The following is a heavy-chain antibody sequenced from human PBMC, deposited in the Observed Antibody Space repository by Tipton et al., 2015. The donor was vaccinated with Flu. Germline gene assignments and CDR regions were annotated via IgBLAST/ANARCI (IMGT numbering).Heavy chain of an antibody. J-gene: IGHJ6*02. CDR3: AREGHIVATTSGMDV. D-gene: IGHD5-12*01. Sequence: TLSLTCSVSGGSIVTGDFYWGWVRQSPGKGPEWIGSIFHSGTTYYSLSLESRATIPIDTSKNQFSLSLSSVTAADTAVYYCAREGHIVATTSGMDVWGQGTTVTVSS. CDR2: IFHSGTT. CDR1: GGSIVTGDFY. V-gene: IGHV4-39*07.